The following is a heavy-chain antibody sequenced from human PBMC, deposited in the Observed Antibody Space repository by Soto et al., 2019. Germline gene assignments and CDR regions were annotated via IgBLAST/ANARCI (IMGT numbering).Heavy chain of an antibody. D-gene: IGHD6-13*01. V-gene: IGHV1-8*02. CDR1: GYTFTNYA. CDR2: MNPNSGNT. J-gene: IGHJ3*02. Sequence: ASVKVSCKASGYTFTNYAMHWVRQAPGQRLEWMGWMNPNSGNTGYAQKFQGRVTMTRNTSISTAYMELSSLRSEDTAVYYCARVYSSSWYYAFEIWGQGTMVTVSS. CDR3: ARVYSSSWYYAFEI.